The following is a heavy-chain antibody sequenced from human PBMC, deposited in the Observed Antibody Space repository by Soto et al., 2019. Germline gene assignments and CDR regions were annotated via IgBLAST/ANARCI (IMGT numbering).Heavy chain of an antibody. CDR2: ISSSSTTK. J-gene: IGHJ5*02. V-gene: IGHV3-48*01. D-gene: IGHD2-15*01. Sequence: EVQLVESGGGLVQPGGSLRLSCAASGFTFSSYSMNWVRQAPGKGLEWVSYISSSSTTKYYADSVKGRFTISRDNAKNSLYLQMNSLRAEETAVYYCARDGCSGSNCLTWFDPWGQGTLVTVSS. CDR3: ARDGCSGSNCLTWFDP. CDR1: GFTFSSYS.